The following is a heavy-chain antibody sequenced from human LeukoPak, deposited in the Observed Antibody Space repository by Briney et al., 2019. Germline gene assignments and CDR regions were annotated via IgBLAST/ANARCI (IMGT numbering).Heavy chain of an antibody. CDR2: IYTSGTT. V-gene: IGHV4-61*02. Sequence: PSETLSLACTVSGGSLSSGSYYWSWIRQPAGNGLEWIGRIYTSGTTHYNPSLKSRVTISLDTSKNQFSLKLSSVTAADTAVYYCARGSGYYDSSGYYPAYYYYMDVWGKGTTVTVSS. CDR1: GGSLSSGSYY. D-gene: IGHD3-22*01. J-gene: IGHJ6*03. CDR3: ARGSGYYDSSGYYPAYYYYMDV.